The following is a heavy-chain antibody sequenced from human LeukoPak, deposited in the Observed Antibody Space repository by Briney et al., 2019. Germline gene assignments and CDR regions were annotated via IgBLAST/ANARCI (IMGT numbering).Heavy chain of an antibody. J-gene: IGHJ6*02. CDR3: ARNYGGNSGANYYYGMDV. V-gene: IGHV4-59*01. CDR2: IYYSGST. CDR1: GVSISSYY. Sequence: SEALSLTCTVSGVSISSYYWSWIRQPPGKGLEWIGYIYYSGSTNYNPPLKSRVTISVDTSKNQFSLKLSSVTAADTAVYYCARNYGGNSGANYYYGMDVWGQGTTVTVSS. D-gene: IGHD4-23*01.